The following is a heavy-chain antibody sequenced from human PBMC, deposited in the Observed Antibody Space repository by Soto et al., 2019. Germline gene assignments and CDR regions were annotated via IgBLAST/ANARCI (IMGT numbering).Heavy chain of an antibody. J-gene: IGHJ4*02. V-gene: IGHV3-21*01. CDR2: INRKSNYI. Sequence: EVQLVESGGGLVNPGGSLRLSCEASGFTFSSYSMSWVRQAPGKGLEWVACINRKSNYIYYADSVKGRFTISRDDATRSVFLQMDSLRVEDTALYYCTRGESDLSPRDSWGQGTQVTVSS. CDR3: TRGESDLSPRDS. CDR1: GFTFSSYS.